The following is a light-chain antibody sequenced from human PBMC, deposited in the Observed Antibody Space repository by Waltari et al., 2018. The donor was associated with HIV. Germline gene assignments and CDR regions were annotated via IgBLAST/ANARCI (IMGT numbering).Light chain of an antibody. CDR3: QQYATSPELT. J-gene: IGKJ4*01. CDR1: QSVTSGY. V-gene: IGKV3-20*01. CDR2: GAS. Sequence: ETVLTPSPDTLSSSPGERATPPCTASQSVTSGYVAWYQQKPGRPPRLVLSGASSRATGIPDRFSGSGSGTHFTLTINGVEPEDFAVYFCQQYATSPELTFGGGTQLDIK.